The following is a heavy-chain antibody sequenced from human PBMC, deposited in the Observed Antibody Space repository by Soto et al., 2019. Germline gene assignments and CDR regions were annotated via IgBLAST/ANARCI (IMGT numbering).Heavy chain of an antibody. V-gene: IGHV3-21*01. CDR1: GFTFSDYA. J-gene: IGHJ4*02. CDR2: ISSSGTYI. CDR3: ARVRMYYSSSQAAYYLDY. Sequence: EVQLVESGGGLVKPGGSLRLSCAASGFTFSDYAMNWVRQSPGKGLEWVSSISSSGTYIYYADSLKGRFTISRDNAKNSVDLQMNSLRADDTDVYYCARVRMYYSSSQAAYYLDYWGQGVLVTVSS. D-gene: IGHD6-13*01.